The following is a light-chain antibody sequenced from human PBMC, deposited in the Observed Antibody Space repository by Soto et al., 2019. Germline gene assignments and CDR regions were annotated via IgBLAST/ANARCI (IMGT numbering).Light chain of an antibody. CDR3: CSYAGSSTSYV. V-gene: IGLV2-23*01. CDR1: SSDVGSYNR. J-gene: IGLJ1*01. CDR2: EGS. Sequence: QSVLTQPASVSGSPRQSITSSCTGTSSDVGSYNRVSWYQQHLGKAPILVIYEGSKGPSGVSNRFSGSKSGNTASLTISGLQAEDEAEYYCCSYAGSSTSYVFGNGTKVTVL.